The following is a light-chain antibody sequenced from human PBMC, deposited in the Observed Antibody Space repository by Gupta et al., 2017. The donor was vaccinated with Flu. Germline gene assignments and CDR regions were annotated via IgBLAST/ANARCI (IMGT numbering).Light chain of an antibody. J-gene: IGKJ1*01. Sequence: DIQMPQSPSSPAASVGDRVTITCRASQSISNYLNWYQQKPGKAPKLLIYAASSLQSGVPSRFSGSGSGTDFTLTISSLQPEDFATYYCQQSYSTIWTFGQGTKVEIK. V-gene: IGKV1-39*01. CDR3: QQSYSTIWT. CDR1: QSISNY. CDR2: AAS.